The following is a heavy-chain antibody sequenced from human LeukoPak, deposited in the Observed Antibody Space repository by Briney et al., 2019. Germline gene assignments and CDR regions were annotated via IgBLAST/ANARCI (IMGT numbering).Heavy chain of an antibody. CDR2: ISYDGSNK. CDR1: GFTFSSYA. V-gene: IGHV3-30-3*01. J-gene: IGHJ4*02. CDR3: ARDGLLGYFDY. Sequence: GGSLRLSCAASGFTFSSYAMHWVRQAPGKGLEWVAVISYDGSNKYYADSVKGRFTISRDNSKNTLYLQMNSLRAEDTAVYYCARDGLLGYFDYWGQGTLVTVSS. D-gene: IGHD2-8*02.